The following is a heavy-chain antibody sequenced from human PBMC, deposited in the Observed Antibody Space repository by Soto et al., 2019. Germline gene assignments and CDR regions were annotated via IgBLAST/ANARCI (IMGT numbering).Heavy chain of an antibody. Sequence: QVQLVESGGGVVQPGRSLRLSCAASGFTFSSYGMHWVRQAPGKGLEWVADIWYDGSNKYYADSVKGRFTISRDNSKNTLYLQMNSLRAEDTAVYYCARGSVVVVAAPYYFDYWGQGTLVTVSS. CDR2: IWYDGSNK. CDR1: GFTFSSYG. D-gene: IGHD2-15*01. V-gene: IGHV3-33*01. CDR3: ARGSVVVVAAPYYFDY. J-gene: IGHJ4*02.